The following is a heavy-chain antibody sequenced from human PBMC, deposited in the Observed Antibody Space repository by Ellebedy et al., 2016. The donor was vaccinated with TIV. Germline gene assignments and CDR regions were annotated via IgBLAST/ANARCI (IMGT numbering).Heavy chain of an antibody. J-gene: IGHJ5*02. V-gene: IGHV4-31*03. CDR1: GGSISSGGFY. CDR3: ARALTMVRGGGFDP. Sequence: MPSETLSLTCSVSGGSISSGGFYWSWIRQHPGKGLEWIGYISYSGRTYYNPSLKSRVTISVDTSKNQFSLKLSSVTAADTAVYYCARALTMVRGGGFDPWGQGTLVTVSS. D-gene: IGHD3-10*01. CDR2: ISYSGRT.